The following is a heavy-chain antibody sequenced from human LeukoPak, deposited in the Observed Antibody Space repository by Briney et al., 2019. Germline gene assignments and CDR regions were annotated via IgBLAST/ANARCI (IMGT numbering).Heavy chain of an antibody. CDR3: ARAFLAYCGGDCYPNWFDP. Sequence: SGTLSLTCTVSGGSISSGGYYWSWIRQHPGKGLEWIGYIYYSGITYYNPSLKSRVTISVDTSKNQFSLKLSSVTAADTAVYYCARAFLAYCGGDCYPNWFDPWGQGTLVTVSS. CDR2: IYYSGIT. J-gene: IGHJ5*02. D-gene: IGHD2-21*02. CDR1: GGSISSGGYY. V-gene: IGHV4-31*03.